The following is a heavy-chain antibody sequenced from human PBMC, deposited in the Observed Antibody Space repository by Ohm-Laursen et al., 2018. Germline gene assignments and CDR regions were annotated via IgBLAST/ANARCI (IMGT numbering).Heavy chain of an antibody. J-gene: IGHJ3*02. CDR1: GYSFTSYW. CDR2: IYPGDSDT. D-gene: IGHD2-2*03. Sequence: GESLKISCKRSGYSFTSYWIGWVRQMPGKGLEWMGIIYPGDSDTRYSPSFQGQVTISADKSISTAYLQWSSLKASDTAMYYCARRMDIVVVPAAGNAFDIWGQGTMVTVSS. CDR3: ARRMDIVVVPAAGNAFDI. V-gene: IGHV5-51*01.